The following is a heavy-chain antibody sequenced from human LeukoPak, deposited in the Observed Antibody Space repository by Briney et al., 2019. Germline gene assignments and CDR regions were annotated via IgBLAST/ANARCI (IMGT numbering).Heavy chain of an antibody. CDR3: AKEGDLWQYSYGDWGIDY. CDR1: GFTFSSYG. CDR2: ISYDGSNK. V-gene: IGHV3-30*18. J-gene: IGHJ4*02. Sequence: PGRSLRLSCAASGFTFSSYGMHWVRQAPGEGLEWVAVISYDGSNKYYADSVKGRFTISRDNSKNTLYLQMNSLRAEDTAVYYCAKEGDLWQYSYGDWGIDYWGQGTLVTVSS. D-gene: IGHD5-18*01.